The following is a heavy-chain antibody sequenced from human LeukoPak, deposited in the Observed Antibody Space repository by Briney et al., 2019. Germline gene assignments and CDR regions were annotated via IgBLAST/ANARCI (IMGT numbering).Heavy chain of an antibody. D-gene: IGHD3-22*01. CDR1: GFTFDDYA. CDR2: ISWNSGSI. CDR3: AKDPLYDSSGYYLGYAFDI. V-gene: IGHV3-9*01. J-gene: IGHJ3*02. Sequence: GGSLRLSCAASGFTFDDYAMHWVRQAPGKGLEGVSGISWNSGSIGYADSVKGRFTISRDNAKNSLYLQMNSLRAEDTALYYCAKDPLYDSSGYYLGYAFDIWGQGTMVTVSS.